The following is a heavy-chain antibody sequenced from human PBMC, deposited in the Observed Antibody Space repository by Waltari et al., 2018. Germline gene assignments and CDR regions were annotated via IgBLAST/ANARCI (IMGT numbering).Heavy chain of an antibody. Sequence: QVQLVQSGAEVKKPGSSVKVSCKASGGSFSSYAISWVRQAPGQGLEWMGRIIPIFGTATYAQKVQGRVTITADKSTSTAYMELSSLRSEYTAVYYCARDQGGYYDSSGFDYWGQGTLVTVSS. D-gene: IGHD3-22*01. V-gene: IGHV1-69*08. J-gene: IGHJ4*02. CDR2: IIPIFGTA. CDR3: ARDQGGYYDSSGFDY. CDR1: GGSFSSYA.